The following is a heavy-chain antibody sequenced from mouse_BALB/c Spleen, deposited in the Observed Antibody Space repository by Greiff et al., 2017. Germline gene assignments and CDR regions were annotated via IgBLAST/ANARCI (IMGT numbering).Heavy chain of an antibody. CDR2: INSNGGST. D-gene: IGHD3-1*01. V-gene: IGHV5-6-3*01. Sequence: EVQGVESGGGLVQPGGSLKLSCAASGFTFSSYGMSWVRQTPDKRLELVATINSNGGSTYYPDSVKGRFTISRDNAKNTLYLQMSSLKSEDTAMYYCAGEGATGGFAYWGQGTLVTVSA. CDR1: GFTFSSYG. J-gene: IGHJ3*01. CDR3: AGEGATGGFAY.